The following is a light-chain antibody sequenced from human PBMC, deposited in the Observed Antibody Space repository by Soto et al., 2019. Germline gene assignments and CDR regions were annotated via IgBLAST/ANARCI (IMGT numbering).Light chain of an antibody. Sequence: QSALTQPASVSGSPGQTITISCTGTSSDIGGYYYVSWYQHHPGKAPKLIIYQVTNRPSGVSHRFSGSKSGNTASLTISGLQAEDEADYSCTSYSSSSTFYVFGTGTKGTVL. V-gene: IGLV2-14*01. J-gene: IGLJ1*01. CDR1: SSDIGGYYY. CDR2: QVT. CDR3: TSYSSSSTFYV.